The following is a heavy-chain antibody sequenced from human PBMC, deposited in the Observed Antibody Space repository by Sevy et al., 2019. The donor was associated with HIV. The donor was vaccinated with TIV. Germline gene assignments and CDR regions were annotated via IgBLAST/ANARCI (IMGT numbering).Heavy chain of an antibody. CDR1: GFTFSKYS. J-gene: IGHJ4*02. CDR3: AREGCTKPHDY. CDR2: LSFGCGEI. D-gene: IGHD2-8*01. V-gene: IGHV3-23*01. Sequence: GSLRLSCAASGFTFSKYSMRWVRRPPGKGLEWVSTLSFGCGEINHADSVKGRFTISRDNSKSSVYLQMNNLRPEDTAVYYCAREGCTKPHDYWGQGTLVTVSS.